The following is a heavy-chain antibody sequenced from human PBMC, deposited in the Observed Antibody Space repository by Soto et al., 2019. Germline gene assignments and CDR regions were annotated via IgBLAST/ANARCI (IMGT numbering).Heavy chain of an antibody. CDR1: GGSISSSSYY. CDR3: GVRRRLGQLSSLYYYYGRDA. J-gene: IGHJ6*02. Sequence: SETLSLTCTVSGGSISSSSYYWGWIRQPPGKGLEWIGSIYYSGSTYYNPSLKSRVTISVDTSKNQFSLKLSSVTAADTAVYYCGVRRRLGQLSSLYYYYGRDAWGQGTSATVSS. D-gene: IGHD3-16*02. V-gene: IGHV4-39*01. CDR2: IYYSGST.